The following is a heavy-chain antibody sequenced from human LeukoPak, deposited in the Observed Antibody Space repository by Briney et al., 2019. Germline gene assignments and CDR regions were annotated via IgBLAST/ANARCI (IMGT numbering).Heavy chain of an antibody. V-gene: IGHV1-69*05. J-gene: IGHJ4*02. CDR3: ARDRDGQDYFDY. CDR2: IIPISGTA. Sequence: GASVKVSCKASGGTFSSYTISWVRQAPGQGLEWMGRIIPISGTANYAQKFQGRVTITTDESTSTAYMELSSLRSEDTAVYYCARDRDGQDYFDYWGQGTLVTVSS. D-gene: IGHD5-24*01. CDR1: GGTFSSYT.